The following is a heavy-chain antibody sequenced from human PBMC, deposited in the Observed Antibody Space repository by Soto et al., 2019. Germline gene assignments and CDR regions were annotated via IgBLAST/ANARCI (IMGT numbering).Heavy chain of an antibody. J-gene: IGHJ6*02. CDR1: GFTFSSYG. CDR2: IWYDGSNK. Sequence: GGPLRLSCAASGFTFSSYGMHWVRQAPGKGLEWVAVIWYDGSNKYYADSVKGRFTISRDNSKNTLYLQMNSLRAEDTAVYYCARRSSSSVANYYYGMDVWGQGTTVTVSS. V-gene: IGHV3-33*01. CDR3: ARRSSSSVANYYYGMDV. D-gene: IGHD6-6*01.